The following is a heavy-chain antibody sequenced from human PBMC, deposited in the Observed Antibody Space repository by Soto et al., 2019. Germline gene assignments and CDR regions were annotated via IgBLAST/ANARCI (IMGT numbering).Heavy chain of an antibody. CDR2: IDPSDSYT. CDR1: GYSFTSYW. D-gene: IGHD2-15*01. CDR3: ARPWGGNPALGVVAAINWFDP. Sequence: GESLKISCKGSGYSFTSYWISWVRQMPGKGLEWMGRIDPSDSYTNYSPSFQGHVTISADKSISTAYLQWSSLKASDTAMLYCARPWGGNPALGVVAAINWFDPWRQRPLVTFCS. V-gene: IGHV5-10-1*01. J-gene: IGHJ5*02.